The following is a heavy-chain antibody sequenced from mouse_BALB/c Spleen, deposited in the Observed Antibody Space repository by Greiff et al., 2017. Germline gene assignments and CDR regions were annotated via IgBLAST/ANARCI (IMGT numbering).Heavy chain of an antibody. J-gene: IGHJ1*01. V-gene: IGHV1-14*01. D-gene: IGHD2-1*01. CDR3: ARRGGNYVWYFDV. Sequence: EVQLQQSGPELVKPGASVKMSCKASGYTFTSYVMHWVKQKPGQGLEWIGYINPYNDGTKYNEKFKGKATLTSDKSSSTAYMELSSLTSEDSAVYYCARRGGNYVWYFDVWGAGTTVTVSS. CDR2: INPYNDGT. CDR1: GYTFTSYV.